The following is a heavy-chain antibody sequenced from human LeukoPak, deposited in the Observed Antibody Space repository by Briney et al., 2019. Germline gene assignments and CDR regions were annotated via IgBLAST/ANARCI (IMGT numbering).Heavy chain of an antibody. Sequence: SVKVSCKASGGTFSSYAISWVRQAPGQGLEWMGRIIPILGIANYAQKLQGRVTITADKSTSTAYMELSSLRSEDTAVYYCARGSGSGSYYTVDYWGQGTLVTVSS. J-gene: IGHJ4*02. CDR2: IIPILGIA. CDR3: ARGSGSGSYYTVDY. D-gene: IGHD3-10*01. CDR1: GGTFSSYA. V-gene: IGHV1-69*04.